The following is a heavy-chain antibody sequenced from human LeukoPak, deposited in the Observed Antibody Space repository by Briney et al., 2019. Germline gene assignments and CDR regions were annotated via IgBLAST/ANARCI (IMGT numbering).Heavy chain of an antibody. J-gene: IGHJ6*03. CDR3: ARGEDYSIDYYYYYMDV. CDR1: GXTXSSYX. V-gene: IGHV3-53*01. Sequence: SGXTXSSYXXXXXRXAPGXXXEWXSXIYSGGSTYYAASVKGRFTISRDNSKNTLYLQMNSLRAEDTAVYYCARGEDYSIDYYYYYMDVWGKGTTVTVSS. D-gene: IGHD4-11*01. CDR2: IYSGGST.